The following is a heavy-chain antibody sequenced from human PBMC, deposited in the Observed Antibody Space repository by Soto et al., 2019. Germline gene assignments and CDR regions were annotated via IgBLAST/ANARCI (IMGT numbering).Heavy chain of an antibody. CDR3: ARLQIVGDCDY. J-gene: IGHJ4*02. V-gene: IGHV4-39*01. CDR1: GGSISSSSYY. D-gene: IGHD2-21*01. CDR2: IYYSGST. Sequence: PSETLSLTCTVPGGSISSSSYYWGWIRQPPGKGLEWIGSIYYSGSTYYNPSLKSRVTISVDTSKNQFSLKLSSVTAADTAVYYCARLQIVGDCDYWGQGTLVTVSS.